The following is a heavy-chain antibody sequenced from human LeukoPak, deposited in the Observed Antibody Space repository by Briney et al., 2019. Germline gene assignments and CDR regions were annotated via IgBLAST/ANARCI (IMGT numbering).Heavy chain of an antibody. J-gene: IGHJ3*02. CDR2: ISSSSSYI. D-gene: IGHD1-26*01. Sequence: GGSLRLSCAASGSTFSSYSMNWVRQAPGKGLEWVSSISSSSSYIYYADSVKGRFTISRDNAKNSLYLQMNSLRAEDTAVYYCARDREDAFDIWGQGTMVTVSS. CDR3: ARDREDAFDI. CDR1: GSTFSSYS. V-gene: IGHV3-21*01.